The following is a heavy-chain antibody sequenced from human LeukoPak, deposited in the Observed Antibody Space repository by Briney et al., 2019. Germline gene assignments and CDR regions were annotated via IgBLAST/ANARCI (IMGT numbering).Heavy chain of an antibody. V-gene: IGHV4-39*01. J-gene: IGHJ4*02. D-gene: IGHD5-18*01. CDR1: GGSISSRSYY. Sequence: SETLSLTCTVSGGSISSRSYYWGWVRQPPGKGLEWIGSIYYSGSTYYNPSLKSRVTISVDTSKNQFSLKLSSVTAADTAVYYCARHHTRDTAMASLFDYWGQGTLVTVSS. CDR2: IYYSGST. CDR3: ARHHTRDTAMASLFDY.